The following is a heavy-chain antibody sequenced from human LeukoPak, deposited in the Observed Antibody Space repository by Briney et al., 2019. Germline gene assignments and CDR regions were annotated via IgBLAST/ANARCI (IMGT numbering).Heavy chain of an antibody. V-gene: IGHV1-2*04. CDR3: ARGGARGGIDQQQLVLDY. D-gene: IGHD6-13*01. CDR2: INPNSGGT. CDR1: GYTFTGHY. Sequence: ASVKVSCKASGYTFTGHYMHWVRQAPGQGLEWMGWINPNSGGTNYAQKFQGWVTMTRDTSISTAYMELSRLRSDDTAVYYCARGGARGGIDQQQLVLDYWGQGTLVTVSS. J-gene: IGHJ4*02.